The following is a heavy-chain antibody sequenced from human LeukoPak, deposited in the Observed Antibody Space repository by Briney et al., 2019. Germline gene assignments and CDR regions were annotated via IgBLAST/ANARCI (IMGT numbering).Heavy chain of an antibody. D-gene: IGHD6-19*01. CDR3: ARAKGGWYSSGWSGDY. J-gene: IGHJ4*02. V-gene: IGHV1-18*01. CDR1: GYTFTSYG. Sequence: ASVKVSCKASGYTFTSYGISWVRQAPGQGLEWMGWISAYNGNTSYAQKLQGRVTMTTDISTSTAYMELRSLRSDDTAVYYCARAKGGWYSSGWSGDYWGQGTLVTVSS. CDR2: ISAYNGNT.